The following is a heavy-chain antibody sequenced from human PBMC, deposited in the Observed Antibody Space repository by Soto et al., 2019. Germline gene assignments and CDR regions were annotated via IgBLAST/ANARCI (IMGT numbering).Heavy chain of an antibody. J-gene: IGHJ4*02. D-gene: IGHD3-22*01. V-gene: IGHV1-3*01. CDR1: GYTFTSYP. CDR2: IKAGNGDT. Sequence: ASVKVSCKASGYTFTSYPMHWVRQAPGQGREWMGWIKAGNGDTKYSQKFQGRVTITRDTSAITAYMELYSLRYEDTAVYYCARDWTHYDINGPGDYWGQGTLVTISS. CDR3: ARDWTHYDINGPGDY.